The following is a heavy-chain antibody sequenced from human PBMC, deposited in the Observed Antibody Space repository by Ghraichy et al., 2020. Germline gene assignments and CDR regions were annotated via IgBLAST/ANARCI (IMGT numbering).Heavy chain of an antibody. D-gene: IGHD1-26*01. CDR3: AKARKESPRYSGSYSSSYYYFGMDV. J-gene: IGHJ6*02. CDR2: VRYDGKTK. Sequence: GSLRLSCAASGFAFNTYDMQWVRQAPGKGLEWVVFVRYDGKTKFYVDALRGRFTVSRDNSKNTLYLEMNSLRIDDTAVYYCAKARKESPRYSGSYSSSYYYFGMDVWGQGTTVAVSS. V-gene: IGHV3-30*02. CDR1: GFAFNTYD.